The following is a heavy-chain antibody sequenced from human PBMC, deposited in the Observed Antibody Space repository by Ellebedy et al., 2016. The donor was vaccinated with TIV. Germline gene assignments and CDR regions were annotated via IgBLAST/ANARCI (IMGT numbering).Heavy chain of an antibody. V-gene: IGHV4-59*01. CDR1: GDTIRSYW. J-gene: IGHJ5*02. Sequence: SETLSLXXSVSGDTIRSYWWSWIRQPPGKGLEWIGNVYYGGSTDYSPSLKSRVTISVDTSKNHLSLKLSSVTAADTAVYYCARISLLGRPTYWFDPWGQGTLVTVSS. D-gene: IGHD2-8*02. CDR3: ARISLLGRPTYWFDP. CDR2: VYYGGST.